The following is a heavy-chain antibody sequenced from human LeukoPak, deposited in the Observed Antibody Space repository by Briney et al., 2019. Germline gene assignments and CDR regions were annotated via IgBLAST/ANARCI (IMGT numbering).Heavy chain of an antibody. J-gene: IGHJ4*02. CDR3: ARAVGPYDY. CDR1: GFTFSTYG. Sequence: GGSLRLSCAASGFTFSTYGMHWVRQAPGKGLEWVAVIWYDGGNKYYADSVKGRFTISRDNSRNTLYLQMSSLRVEDTAVYYCARAVGPYDYWGQGTLVTVSS. V-gene: IGHV3-33*01. CDR2: IWYDGGNK.